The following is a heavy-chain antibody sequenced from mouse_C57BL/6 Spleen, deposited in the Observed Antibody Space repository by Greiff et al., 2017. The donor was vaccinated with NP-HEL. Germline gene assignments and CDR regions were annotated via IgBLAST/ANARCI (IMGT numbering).Heavy chain of an antibody. Sequence: QVQLQQSGAELARPGASVKLSCKASGYTFTSYGISWVKQRTGQGLEWIGEIYPRSGNTYYNEKFKGKATLTADKSSSTAYMELRSLTSEDSAVYFCARKQDYDYGGEFDYWGQGTTLTVSS. CDR2: IYPRSGNT. V-gene: IGHV1-81*01. CDR3: ARKQDYDYGGEFDY. D-gene: IGHD2-4*01. CDR1: GYTFTSYG. J-gene: IGHJ2*01.